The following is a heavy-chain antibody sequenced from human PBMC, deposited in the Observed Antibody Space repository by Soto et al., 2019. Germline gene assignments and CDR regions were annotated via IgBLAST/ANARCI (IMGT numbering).Heavy chain of an antibody. CDR1: GFTFSSYG. V-gene: IGHV3-33*01. D-gene: IGHD3-16*01. Sequence: QVQLVESGGGVVQPGRSLRLSCAASGFTFSSYGMHWVRQAPGKGLEWVAVIWYDGSNKYYADSVKGRFNISRDNCKNALYLQMNSRRADDTALDYCAIDFHDYDYVWGGWSTPLGDNIYYDYGMDVWGQGTKVTDSS. J-gene: IGHJ6*02. CDR3: AIDFHDYDYVWGGWSTPLGDNIYYDYGMDV. CDR2: IWYDGSNK.